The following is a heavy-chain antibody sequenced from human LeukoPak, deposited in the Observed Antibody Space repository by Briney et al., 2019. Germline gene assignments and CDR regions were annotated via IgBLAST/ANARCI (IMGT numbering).Heavy chain of an antibody. CDR2: IKQDGSEK. Sequence: GGSLRLSCAASGFTFSSYAMNWVRQAPGKGLEWVANIKQDGSEKYYVDSVKGRFTISRDNAKNSLYLQMNSLRAEDTAVYYCASTAPKAYYYYYMDVWGKGTTVTVSS. V-gene: IGHV3-7*01. CDR3: ASTAPKAYYYYYMDV. D-gene: IGHD5-18*01. J-gene: IGHJ6*03. CDR1: GFTFSSYA.